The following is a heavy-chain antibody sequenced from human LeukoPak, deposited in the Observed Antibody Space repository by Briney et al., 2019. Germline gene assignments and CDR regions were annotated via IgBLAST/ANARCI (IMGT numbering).Heavy chain of an antibody. Sequence: PGGSLRLSCAASGFTVSSNYMSWVRQAPGKGLEWVSVIYSGGSTYYADSVKGRFTISRDNSKNTLYLQMNSLRAEDTAVYYCARVSIAAAAAFDYWGQRTLVTASS. CDR2: IYSGGST. D-gene: IGHD6-13*01. CDR1: GFTVSSNY. V-gene: IGHV3-53*01. J-gene: IGHJ4*02. CDR3: ARVSIAAAAAFDY.